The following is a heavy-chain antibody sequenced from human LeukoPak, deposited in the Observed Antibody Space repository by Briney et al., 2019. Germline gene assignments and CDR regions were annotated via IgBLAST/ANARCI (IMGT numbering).Heavy chain of an antibody. CDR3: VRDKIVGATYFDY. J-gene: IGHJ4*02. CDR1: GFTFSSYS. CDR2: ISSSSSYI. V-gene: IGHV3-21*01. Sequence: GGSLRLSCAASGFTFSSYSMNWVRQAPGKGLEWVSSISSSSSYIYYADSVKGRFTISRDNAKNSLYLQMNSLRAEDTAVYYCVRDKIVGATYFDYWGQGTLVTVSS. D-gene: IGHD1-26*01.